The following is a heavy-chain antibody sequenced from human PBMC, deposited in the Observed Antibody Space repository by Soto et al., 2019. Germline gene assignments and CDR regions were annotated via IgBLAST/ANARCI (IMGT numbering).Heavy chain of an antibody. D-gene: IGHD2-2*01. CDR3: ARAVPAAISPSDAFDI. J-gene: IGHJ3*02. V-gene: IGHV5-51*01. Sequence: GESLKIFCKGSGYSFTSYWIGWVRQMPGKGLEWMGIIYPGDSDTRYSPSFQGQVTISADKSISTAYLQWSSLKASDTAMYYCARAVPAAISPSDAFDIWGQGTMVTVSS. CDR2: IYPGDSDT. CDR1: GYSFTSYW.